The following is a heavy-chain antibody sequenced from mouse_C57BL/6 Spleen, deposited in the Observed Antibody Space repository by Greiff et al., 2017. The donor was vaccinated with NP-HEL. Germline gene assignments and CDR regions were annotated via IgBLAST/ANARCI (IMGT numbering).Heavy chain of an antibody. Sequence: EVQLQQSGPELVKPGASVKISCKASGYTFTDYYMNWVKQSHGNSLEWIGDINPNNGGTSYNQKFKGKATLTVDKSSSTAYMELRSLTSEDSAVYYCASDYDSAYWGQGTLVTVSA. V-gene: IGHV1-26*01. D-gene: IGHD2-4*01. CDR2: INPNNGGT. CDR3: ASDYDSAY. CDR1: GYTFTDYY. J-gene: IGHJ3*01.